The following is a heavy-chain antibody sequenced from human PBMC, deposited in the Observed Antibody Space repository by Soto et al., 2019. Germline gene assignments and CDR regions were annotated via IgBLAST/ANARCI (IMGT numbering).Heavy chain of an antibody. J-gene: IGHJ6*02. CDR3: ARAHYGDYGYGMDV. CDR1: GGSISSYY. Sequence: PSETLSITCTVSGGSISSYYWSWIRQPPGKGLEWIGYIYHSGSTYYNPSLKSRVTISVDRSKNQFSLKLSSVTAADTAVYYCARAHYGDYGYGMDVWGQGTTVTVSS. CDR2: IYHSGST. D-gene: IGHD4-17*01. V-gene: IGHV4-59*12.